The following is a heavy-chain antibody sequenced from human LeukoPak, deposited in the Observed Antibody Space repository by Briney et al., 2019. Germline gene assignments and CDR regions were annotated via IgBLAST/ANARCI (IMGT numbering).Heavy chain of an antibody. D-gene: IGHD3-10*01. CDR1: GGSISSGGYS. J-gene: IGHJ5*02. CDR3: ARVLVRGAYNWFDP. CDR2: IYHSGST. Sequence: PSETLSLTCAVSGGSISSGGYSWSWIRQPPGTGLEWIGYIYHSGSTYYNPSLKSRVTISVDRSKNQFSLKLSSVTAADTAVYYCARVLVRGAYNWFDPWGQGTLVTVSS. V-gene: IGHV4-30-2*01.